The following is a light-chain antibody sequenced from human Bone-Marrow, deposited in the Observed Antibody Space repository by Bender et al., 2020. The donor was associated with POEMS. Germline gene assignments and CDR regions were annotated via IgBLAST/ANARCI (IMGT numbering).Light chain of an antibody. Sequence: QSVLTQPPSASGSPGQSVTISCTGTSSDVGGYNYVSWYQEHPGKAPKLIIYEVRKRPSGISSRFSGSKSGNTASLTISGLQAEDEADYYCSSYTSSNTLVFGGGTKLTVL. CDR2: EVR. J-gene: IGLJ2*01. V-gene: IGLV2-14*01. CDR1: SSDVGGYNY. CDR3: SSYTSSNTLV.